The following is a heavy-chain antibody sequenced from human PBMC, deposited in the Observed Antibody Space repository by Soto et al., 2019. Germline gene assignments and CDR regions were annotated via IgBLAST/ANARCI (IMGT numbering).Heavy chain of an antibody. CDR1: GFPFSRCA. J-gene: IGHJ4*02. D-gene: IGHD6-19*01. Sequence: EVQLLESGGGLVQPGGSLRLSCAASGFPFSRCAMNWVRQAPGKGLEWVSTISHSDHSTYYADSVKGRFTVSRDNSENTLYLQMNGLRAEDTAIYYYAKRGGDSGWGDFDSWGQGILVTVSS. CDR2: ISHSDHST. CDR3: AKRGGDSGWGDFDS. V-gene: IGHV3-23*01.